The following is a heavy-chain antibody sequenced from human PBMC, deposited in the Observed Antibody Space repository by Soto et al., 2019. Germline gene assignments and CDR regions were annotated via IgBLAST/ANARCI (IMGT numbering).Heavy chain of an antibody. CDR2: ISGSGGST. V-gene: IGHV3-23*01. Sequence: GSLRLSCAASGFTFSSYAMSWVRQAPGKGLEWVSAISGSGGSTYYADSVKGRFTISRDNSKNTLYLQMNSLRAEDTAVYYCAKPHFRGDYYGMDVWGQGTTVTVSS. CDR1: GFTFSSYA. CDR3: AKPHFRGDYYGMDV. J-gene: IGHJ6*02. D-gene: IGHD3-10*01.